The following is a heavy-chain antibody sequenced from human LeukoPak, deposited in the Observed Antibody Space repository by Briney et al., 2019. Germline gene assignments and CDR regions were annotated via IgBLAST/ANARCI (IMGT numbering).Heavy chain of an antibody. V-gene: IGHV4-34*01. Sequence: SETLSLTCAVYGGSFSGYYWSWIRQPPGKGLEWIGEINHSGSTNYNPSLKSRVTISVDTSKNQLSLKLSSVTAADTAGDFWARRVGGPMAGTIDYWGQGTLVTVSS. CDR2: INHSGST. CDR1: GGSFSGYY. CDR3: ARRVGGPMAGTIDY. J-gene: IGHJ4*02. D-gene: IGHD6-19*01.